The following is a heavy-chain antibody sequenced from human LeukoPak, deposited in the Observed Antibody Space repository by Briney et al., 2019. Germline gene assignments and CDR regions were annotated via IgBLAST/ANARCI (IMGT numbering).Heavy chain of an antibody. CDR3: VKGEGYDYLWGSYRLEY. J-gene: IGHJ4*02. D-gene: IGHD3-16*02. CDR1: GFTFSNYA. V-gene: IGHV3-64D*06. CDR2: FYNNGGTT. Sequence: GESLKISCSASGFTFSNYAMHWVRQAPGKGLEYVSAFYNNGGTTYYADSVKGRFSISRDNSKSTLYLHMSSLRAEDTAVYYCVKGEGYDYLWGSYRLEYWGQGTRVTVSS.